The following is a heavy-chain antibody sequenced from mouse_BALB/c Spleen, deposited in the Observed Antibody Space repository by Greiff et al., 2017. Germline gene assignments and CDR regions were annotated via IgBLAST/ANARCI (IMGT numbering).Heavy chain of an antibody. J-gene: IGHJ4*01. CDR2: ISSGGSYT. D-gene: IGHD1-1*01. CDR3: ARGDYYGSSYYAMDY. Sequence: EVKVEESGGGLVKPGGSLKLSCAASGFTFSSYAMSWVRQSPEKRLEWVAEISSGGSYTYYPDTVTGRFTISRDNAKNTLYLEMSSLRSEDTAMYYCARGDYYGSSYYAMDYWGQGTSVTVSS. CDR1: GFTFSSYA. V-gene: IGHV5-9-4*01.